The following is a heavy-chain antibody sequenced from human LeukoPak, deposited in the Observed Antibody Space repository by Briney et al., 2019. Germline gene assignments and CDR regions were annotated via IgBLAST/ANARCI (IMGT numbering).Heavy chain of an antibody. D-gene: IGHD6-13*01. Sequence: SETLSLTCSVSGGSISSSNYYWAWIRQPPGKGLEWIGSMYYSGKTYYNPSLKSRVTISVDTSKNQFSLKLNSVTAADTAVYYCARAPIAAGGTENFDYWGQGTLVTVSS. CDR1: GGSISSSNYY. CDR3: ARAPIAAGGTENFDY. CDR2: MYYSGKT. V-gene: IGHV4-39*07. J-gene: IGHJ4*02.